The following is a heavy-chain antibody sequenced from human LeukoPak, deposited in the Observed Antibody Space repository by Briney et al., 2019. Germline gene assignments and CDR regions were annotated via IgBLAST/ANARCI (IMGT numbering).Heavy chain of an antibody. CDR3: VRVVVVIRSWDY. V-gene: IGHV3-21*01. D-gene: IGHD3-22*01. CDR2: ISSSSSYI. CDR1: GFTFSSYS. J-gene: IGHJ4*02. Sequence: GGSLRLSCAASGFTFSSYSMNWVRQAPGKGLEWVSSISSSSSYIYYADSVKGRFTISRDNAKNSLYLQMNSLRAEDTAVYYCVRVVVVIRSWDYWGQGTLVTVSS.